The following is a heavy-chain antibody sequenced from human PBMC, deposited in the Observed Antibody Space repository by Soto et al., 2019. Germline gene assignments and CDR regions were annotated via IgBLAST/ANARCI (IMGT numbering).Heavy chain of an antibody. CDR1: GGSISSGYYY. CDR2: IYYSGNT. Sequence: SETLSLTCSVSGGSISSGYYYWSWIRQPPGKGLEWIGNIYYSGNTYYNPSLKSRVIISVDTSNNQLFLKLRSVTAADTAVYYCARHRQYYDTSGYQQRYFDYWGQGTQVTVS. J-gene: IGHJ4*02. D-gene: IGHD3-22*01. CDR3: ARHRQYYDTSGYQQRYFDY. V-gene: IGHV4-30-4*01.